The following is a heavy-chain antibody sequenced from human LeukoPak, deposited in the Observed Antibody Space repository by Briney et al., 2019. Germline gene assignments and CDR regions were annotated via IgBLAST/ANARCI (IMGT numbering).Heavy chain of an antibody. Sequence: GGSLRLSCAASGFTFRSYSMNWVRQAPGKGLEWVSSISTSSSYMYYVDSVKGRFTISRDNAKNSLYLQMNSLRAEDTAVYYCARGRAAAGISDYWGQGTLVTVSS. CDR1: GFTFRSYS. D-gene: IGHD6-13*01. V-gene: IGHV3-21*01. J-gene: IGHJ4*02. CDR3: ARGRAAAGISDY. CDR2: ISTSSSYM.